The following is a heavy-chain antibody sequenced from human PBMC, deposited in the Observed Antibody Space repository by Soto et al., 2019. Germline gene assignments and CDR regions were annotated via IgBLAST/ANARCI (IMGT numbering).Heavy chain of an antibody. Sequence: ASVKVSSKASGYTFTSYGISWVRQAPGQGLEWMGWIGAYNGNTNYAQKLQGRVTMTTDTSTSTAYMELRSLRSDDTAVYYCARVWFGTLGFDPWGQGTLVTVSS. D-gene: IGHD3-10*01. V-gene: IGHV1-18*01. J-gene: IGHJ5*02. CDR3: ARVWFGTLGFDP. CDR2: IGAYNGNT. CDR1: GYTFTSYG.